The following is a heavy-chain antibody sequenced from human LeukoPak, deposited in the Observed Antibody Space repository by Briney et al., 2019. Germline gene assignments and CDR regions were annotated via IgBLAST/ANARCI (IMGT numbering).Heavy chain of an antibody. CDR1: GFTFSSYA. Sequence: GGSLRLSCAASGFTFSSYAMSWVRQAPGKGLEWVSYISSSGSTIYYADSVKGRFTISRDNAKNSLYLQMNSLRAEDTAVYYCARESIAARDFDYWGQGTLVTVSS. V-gene: IGHV3-48*04. D-gene: IGHD6-6*01. J-gene: IGHJ4*02. CDR2: ISSSGSTI. CDR3: ARESIAARDFDY.